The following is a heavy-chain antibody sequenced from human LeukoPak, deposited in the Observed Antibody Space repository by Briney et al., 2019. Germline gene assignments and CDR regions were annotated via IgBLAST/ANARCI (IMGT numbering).Heavy chain of an antibody. V-gene: IGHV3-23*01. J-gene: IGHJ4*02. D-gene: IGHD1-26*01. CDR1: GFTFSNCA. CDR3: VKGGCYGSLNYLDF. CDR2: ITGDSGSI. Sequence: PGGSLRLSCAASGFTFSNCAMSWVRQAPGKGLEWVSGITGDSGSIDYADSVRGRFTISRDHSKNTLTLQMNNLGVEDTALYFGVKGGCYGSLNYLDFWGQGTLVTVSS.